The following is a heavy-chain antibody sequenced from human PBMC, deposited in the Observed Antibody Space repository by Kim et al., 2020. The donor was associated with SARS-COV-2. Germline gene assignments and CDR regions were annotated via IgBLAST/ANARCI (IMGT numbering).Heavy chain of an antibody. J-gene: IGHJ5*02. CDR3: ARSRGPRGILTGYYNHWFDP. V-gene: IGHV3-30*01. Sequence: RFTISRDNSKNTLYLQMNSLRAEDTAVYYCARSRGPRGILTGYYNHWFDPWGQGTLVTVSS. D-gene: IGHD3-9*01.